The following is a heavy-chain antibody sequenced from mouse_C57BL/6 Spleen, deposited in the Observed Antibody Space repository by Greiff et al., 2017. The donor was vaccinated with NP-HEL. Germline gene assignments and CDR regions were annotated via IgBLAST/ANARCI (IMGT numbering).Heavy chain of an antibody. CDR1: GYTFTSYW. V-gene: IGHV1-64*01. CDR2: IHPNSGST. CDR3: VYYDLRYYAMDY. Sequence: QVQLQQPGAELVKPGASVKLSCKASGYTFTSYWMHWVKQRPGQGLEWIGMIHPNSGSTNYNEKFKSKATLTVDKSSSTAYMQLSSLTSEDSAVYYRVYYDLRYYAMDYWGQGTSVTVSS. J-gene: IGHJ4*01. D-gene: IGHD1-1*02.